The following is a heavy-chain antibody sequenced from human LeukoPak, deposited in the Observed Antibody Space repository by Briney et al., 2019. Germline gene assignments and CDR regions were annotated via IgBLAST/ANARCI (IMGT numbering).Heavy chain of an antibody. Sequence: PGGSLRLSCAASGFTVRTNYMSWVRQAPGKGLEWVSVIYSGGSTYYADSVKGRFTISRDNSKNTLYLQMNSLRAEDTAVYYCAKPDTETDIVVVVAAPPPFDYWGQGTLVTVSS. CDR3: AKPDTETDIVVVVAAPPPFDY. V-gene: IGHV3-53*05. CDR2: IYSGGST. D-gene: IGHD2-15*01. CDR1: GFTVRTNY. J-gene: IGHJ4*02.